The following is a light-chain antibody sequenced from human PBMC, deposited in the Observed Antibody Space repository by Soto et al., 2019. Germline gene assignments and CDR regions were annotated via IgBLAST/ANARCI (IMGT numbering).Light chain of an antibody. CDR2: EVS. V-gene: IGLV2-14*01. CDR3: ASLTTTNFV. J-gene: IGLJ1*01. CDR1: SSDVGAYNL. Sequence: QSALTQPASVSGSPGQSITISCTGTSSDVGAYNLVSWYQHHPGKAPKLMISEVSNRPSGVSDRFSGSKSGNTASLTISGLQAEDEADYYCASLTTTNFVFGTGTKVTVL.